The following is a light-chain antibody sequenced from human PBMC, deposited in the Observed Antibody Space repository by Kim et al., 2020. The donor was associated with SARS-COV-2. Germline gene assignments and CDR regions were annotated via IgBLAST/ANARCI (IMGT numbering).Light chain of an antibody. CDR2: RNN. V-gene: IGLV1-47*01. Sequence: QPVLTQPPSASGTPGQRVTISCSGSSSNIGSNYVSWYQHLPGTAPKLLIYRNNQRPSGVPDRFSGSKSGTSASLAISGLRSEDEAEYYCAAWDDSLSGGVVFGGGTQLTVL. CDR1: SSNIGSNY. CDR3: AAWDDSLSGGVV. J-gene: IGLJ2*01.